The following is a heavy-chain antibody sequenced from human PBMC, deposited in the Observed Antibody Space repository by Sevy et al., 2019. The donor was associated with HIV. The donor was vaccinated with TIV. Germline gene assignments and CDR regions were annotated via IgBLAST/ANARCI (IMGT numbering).Heavy chain of an antibody. V-gene: IGHV3-33*01. Sequence: GGSLRLSCAASAFTFSSYGMHWVRQAPGKGLEWVAVIWYDGSNKYYADSVKGRFTISRDNSKNTLYLQMNSLRAEDTAVYYCARAEVAYYYDSSGIFDYWGQGTLVTVSS. CDR1: AFTFSSYG. D-gene: IGHD3-22*01. CDR3: ARAEVAYYYDSSGIFDY. CDR2: IWYDGSNK. J-gene: IGHJ4*02.